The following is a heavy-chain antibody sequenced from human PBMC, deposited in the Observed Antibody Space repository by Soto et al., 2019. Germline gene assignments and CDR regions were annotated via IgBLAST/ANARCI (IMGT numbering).Heavy chain of an antibody. D-gene: IGHD2-15*01. V-gene: IGHV3-30*03. CDR2: ISYDGSNK. J-gene: IGHJ4*02. Sequence: GGSLRLSCAASGFTFSSYGMHWVRQAPGKGLEWVAVISYDGSNKYYADSVKGRFTISRDNSKNTLYLQMNSLRAEDTAVYYCAASVVVAANFDYWGQGTLVTVSS. CDR3: AASVVVAANFDY. CDR1: GFTFSSYG.